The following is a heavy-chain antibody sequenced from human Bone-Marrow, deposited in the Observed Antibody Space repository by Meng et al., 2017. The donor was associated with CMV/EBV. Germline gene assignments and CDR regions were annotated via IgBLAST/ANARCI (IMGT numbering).Heavy chain of an antibody. CDR3: AHRQVRGYFDY. V-gene: IGHV2-5*02. J-gene: IGHJ4*02. CDR1: GFSLSNSGVG. CDR2: IYLDDDK. Sequence: QNTFNALGPTLEKPTQTPSLTCTLSGFSLSNSGVGVGWIRQPPGKALEWLALIYLDDDKRYSPSLKSRLTITKDTSKNQVVLTMTNMDPVDTATYYCAHRQVRGYFDYWGQGTLVTVSS. D-gene: IGHD3-10*01.